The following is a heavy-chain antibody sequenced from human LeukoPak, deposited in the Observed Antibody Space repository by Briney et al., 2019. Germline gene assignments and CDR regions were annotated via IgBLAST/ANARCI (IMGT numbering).Heavy chain of an antibody. V-gene: IGHV3-7*01. J-gene: IGHJ4*02. D-gene: IGHD4-17*01. CDR1: GFTFSSHW. CDR3: ARGPTYGDRVDYLES. CDR2: IKQGGSEK. Sequence: PAGRSLRLSCAASGFTFSSHWMTWVRQPPGKGLRWVASIKQGGSEKYYAGSVKGRFTVSRDNAKNSLYLQMNSLTAGDTALYYCARGPTYGDRVDYLESWGQGTKVTVSS.